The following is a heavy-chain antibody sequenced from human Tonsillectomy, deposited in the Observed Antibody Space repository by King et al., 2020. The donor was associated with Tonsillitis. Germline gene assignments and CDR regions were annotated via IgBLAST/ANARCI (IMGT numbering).Heavy chain of an antibody. CDR3: ARGRRYDILTGYLAYYGMDV. CDR1: GYTFTSYD. J-gene: IGHJ6*02. Sequence: QLVQSGAEVKKPGASVKVSCKASGYTFTSYDINWVRQATGQGLEWMGWMNPNSGNTGYAQKFQGRVTITRNTSISTAYMELSSLRSEDTAVYYCARGRRYDILTGYLAYYGMDVWGQGTTVTVSS. CDR2: MNPNSGNT. D-gene: IGHD3-9*01. V-gene: IGHV1-8*01.